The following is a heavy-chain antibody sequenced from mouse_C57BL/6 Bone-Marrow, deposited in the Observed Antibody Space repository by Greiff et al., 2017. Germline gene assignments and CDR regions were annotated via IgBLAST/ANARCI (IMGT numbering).Heavy chain of an antibody. CDR3: ATIYYGSRTGYFDV. D-gene: IGHD1-1*01. Sequence: EVKVVESEGGLVQPGSSMKLSCTASGFTFSDYYMAWVRQVPEKGLEWVANINYDGSSTYYLDSLKSRFIISRDNAKNILYLQMSSLKSEDTATYYCATIYYGSRTGYFDVWGTGTTVTVSS. J-gene: IGHJ1*03. V-gene: IGHV5-16*01. CDR2: INYDGSST. CDR1: GFTFSDYY.